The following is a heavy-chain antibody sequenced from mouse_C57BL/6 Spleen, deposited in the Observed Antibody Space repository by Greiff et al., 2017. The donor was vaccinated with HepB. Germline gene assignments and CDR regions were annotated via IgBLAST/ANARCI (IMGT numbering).Heavy chain of an antibody. Sequence: QVQLQQPGAELVKPGASVKMSCKASGYTFTSYWITWVKQRPGQGLEWIGDIYPGSGSTNYNEKFKSKATLTVDTSSSTAYMQLSSLTSEDSAVYYCARKDFYYGYDEYWGQGTLVTVSA. CDR2: IYPGSGST. CDR1: GYTFTSYW. V-gene: IGHV1-55*01. J-gene: IGHJ3*01. CDR3: ARKDFYYGYDEY. D-gene: IGHD2-2*01.